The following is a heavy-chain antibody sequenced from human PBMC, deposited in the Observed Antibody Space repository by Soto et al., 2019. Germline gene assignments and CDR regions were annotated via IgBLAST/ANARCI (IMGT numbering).Heavy chain of an antibody. CDR2: IYYSGST. CDR3: ARERPPSGYYADYYYYMDV. D-gene: IGHD3-3*01. V-gene: IGHV4-31*03. J-gene: IGHJ6*03. Sequence: SETLSLTCTVSGGSISSGGYYWSWIRQHPGKGLEWIGYIYYSGSTYYNPSLKSRVTISVDTSKNQFSLKLSSVTAADTAVYYCARERPPSGYYADYYYYMDVWGKGTTVTVSS. CDR1: GGSISSGGYY.